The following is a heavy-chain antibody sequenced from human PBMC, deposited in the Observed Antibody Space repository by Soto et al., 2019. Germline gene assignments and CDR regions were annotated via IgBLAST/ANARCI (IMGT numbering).Heavy chain of an antibody. J-gene: IGHJ4*02. CDR1: GYTFISYG. D-gene: IGHD1-7*01. Sequence: QVLLVQSGAEVKKPGASVKVSCKASGYTFISYGIAWVRQAPGQGLEWMGWISTYNGNIKYAQKLQGRVTMTTDTSTSTAYMELRSLRSDDTAVYYCARVASNWNYGYFNYWGQGTLVSVSS. CDR2: ISTYNGNI. CDR3: ARVASNWNYGYFNY. V-gene: IGHV1-18*01.